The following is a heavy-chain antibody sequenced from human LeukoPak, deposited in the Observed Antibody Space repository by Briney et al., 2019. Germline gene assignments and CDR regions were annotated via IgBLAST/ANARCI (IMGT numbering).Heavy chain of an antibody. Sequence: SETLSLTCTVSGGSVSSGSYYWTWIRQPPERGLEWIGYIYYSGSTNYNPSLKSRVTISVDKSKNQFALKLRSVTAGGTAVDXXXXXXXXXXILXXXXPXXXYNYYXXXXGXG. J-gene: IGHJ6*03. CDR2: IYYSGST. D-gene: IGHD3-9*01. CDR1: GGSVSSGSYY. V-gene: IGHV4-61*01. CDR3: XXXXXXXXILXXXXPXXXYNYYXXX.